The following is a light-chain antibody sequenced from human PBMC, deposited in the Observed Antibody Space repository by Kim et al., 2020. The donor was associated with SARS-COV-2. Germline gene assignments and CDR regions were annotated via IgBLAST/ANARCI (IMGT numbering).Light chain of an antibody. J-gene: IGKJ5*01. CDR1: ARICVW. V-gene: IGKV1-5*01. Sequence: SVGDTEALTCRASARICVWVGSGQRKAEKAPRLLIYDDSSVERVVPSRFCGAGSGTEFTLTICGPQPENTATYYSEHDSTYPSTFGQGTRLEIK. CDR2: DDS. CDR3: EHDSTYPST.